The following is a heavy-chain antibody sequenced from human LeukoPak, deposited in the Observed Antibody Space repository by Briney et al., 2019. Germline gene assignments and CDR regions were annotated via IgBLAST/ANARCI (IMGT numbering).Heavy chain of an antibody. CDR3: ARTVTVTTGYFDY. Sequence: GESLKISCKGSGYRFSSYWIGWVRQMPGKGLEWMGIIYPGDSDTRYSPSFQGQVTISADKSISTAYLQWSSLKASDTAMYYCARTVTVTTGYFDYWGQGTLVTVSS. CDR1: GYRFSSYW. D-gene: IGHD4-17*01. CDR2: IYPGDSDT. J-gene: IGHJ4*02. V-gene: IGHV5-51*01.